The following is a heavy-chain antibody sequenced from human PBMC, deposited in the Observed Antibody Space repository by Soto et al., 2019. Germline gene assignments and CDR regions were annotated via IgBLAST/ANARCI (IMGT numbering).Heavy chain of an antibody. D-gene: IGHD3-10*01. CDR2: INPILSMS. Sequence: QVQLVQSGAEVKKPGSSVTVSCKASGDTFTFYSINWVRQAPRLGLVWMGRINPILSMSNYAQRFQGRVTMSADKSTSTAYVELSSLRFEDTARYYCSSSYGSGYRAFDYWGQGALVTVSS. CDR1: GDTFTFYS. CDR3: SSSYGSGYRAFDY. J-gene: IGHJ4*02. V-gene: IGHV1-69*02.